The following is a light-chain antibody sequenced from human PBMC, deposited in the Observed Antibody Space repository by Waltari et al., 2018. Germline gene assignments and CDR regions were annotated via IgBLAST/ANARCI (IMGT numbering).Light chain of an antibody. CDR3: QQSYSTPPLT. V-gene: IGKV1-39*01. CDR2: DAT. J-gene: IGKJ4*01. CDR1: QSINTY. Sequence: DIQMTQSPSSLSASVGDRVTITCRANQSINTYLNWYQQKPGKAPMLLIYDATSLQSGVPSRFSGSGSGTDFALTISSLQPEDFATYYCQQSYSTPPLTFGGGTKVDIK.